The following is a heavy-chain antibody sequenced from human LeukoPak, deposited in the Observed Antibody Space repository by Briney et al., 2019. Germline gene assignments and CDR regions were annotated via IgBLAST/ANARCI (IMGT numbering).Heavy chain of an antibody. V-gene: IGHV3-48*04. CDR1: GFTFSTFA. CDR3: ARAFDY. CDR2: ISTGSGTI. Sequence: GGSLRLSCAVSGFTFSTFAMKWVRQAPGRGVEWVSYISTGSGTIYYADSVKGRFTISRDDAKNSLFLQMSSLRAEDTAVYYCARAFDYWGQGTLVTVSS. J-gene: IGHJ4*02.